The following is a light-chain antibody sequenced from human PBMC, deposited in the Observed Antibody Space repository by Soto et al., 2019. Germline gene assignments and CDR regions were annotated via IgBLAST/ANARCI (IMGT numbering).Light chain of an antibody. V-gene: IGKV1-9*01. Sequence: DIQMTQSPSSLSASVGDRITITCRASQSISRYLNWYQHKPGKAPKLLINAASSLQRGVPSRFSGSGSGTDFTLTISSLQPEDFATYYCQQLNSYPLTFGQGTRLEIK. CDR3: QQLNSYPLT. CDR2: AAS. CDR1: QSISRY. J-gene: IGKJ5*01.